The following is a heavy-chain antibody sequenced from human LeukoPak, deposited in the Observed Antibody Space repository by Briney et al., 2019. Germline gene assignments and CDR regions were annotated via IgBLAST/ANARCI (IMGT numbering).Heavy chain of an antibody. Sequence: GGSLRLSCATSGFTFSSYWMHWVRQAPGKGLVWVSRITSDGSSTSYADSVKGRFTISRDNAKNTLYLQMNSLRAEDTAVYYCARAPVLRFLEGYYYMDVWGKGTTVTVSS. CDR1: GFTFSSYW. J-gene: IGHJ6*03. CDR2: ITSDGSST. CDR3: ARAPVLRFLEGYYYMDV. D-gene: IGHD3-3*01. V-gene: IGHV3-74*01.